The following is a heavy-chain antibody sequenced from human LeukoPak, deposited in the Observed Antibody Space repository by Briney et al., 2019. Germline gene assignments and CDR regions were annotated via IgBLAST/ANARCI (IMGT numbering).Heavy chain of an antibody. D-gene: IGHD6-13*01. V-gene: IGHV3-21*01. CDR2: ISSSSSYI. CDR1: GFTFSSYS. Sequence: PGGSLRLSCAASGFTFSSYSVNWVRQAPGKGLEWVSSISSSSSYIYYADSVKGRFTISRDNAKNSLYLQMNSLRAEDTAVYYCASFVPLPSRYDFDYWGQGTLVTVSS. CDR3: ASFVPLPSRYDFDY. J-gene: IGHJ4*02.